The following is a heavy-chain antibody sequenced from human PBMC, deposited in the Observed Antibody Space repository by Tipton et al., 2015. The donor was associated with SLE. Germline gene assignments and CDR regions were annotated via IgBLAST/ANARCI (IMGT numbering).Heavy chain of an antibody. CDR3: ARVEYSGSLGAFDI. D-gene: IGHD1-26*01. V-gene: IGHV4-4*02. J-gene: IGHJ3*02. CDR1: GGSLSTNDF. Sequence: TLSLTCGISGGSLSTNDFWSWVRQLPGKGLEWIAEISHTGSTNVNSSLKSRVTISVDTSKNQFSLKLSSVTAADTAVYYCARVEYSGSLGAFDIWGQGTMVTVSS. CDR2: ISHTGST.